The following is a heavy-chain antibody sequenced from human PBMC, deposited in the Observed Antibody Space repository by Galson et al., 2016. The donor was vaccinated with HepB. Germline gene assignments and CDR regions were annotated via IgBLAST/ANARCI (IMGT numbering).Heavy chain of an antibody. D-gene: IGHD5-12*01. CDR1: GFIFNNAW. Sequence: SLRLSCAASGFIFNNAWMSWVRQAPGKGLEWVANIKQDGSEKYYVDSVKGRFTISRDNAKNSLYLQMNSLRAEDTAVYYCARDPRLGDSGYDYYYYGMDVWGQGTTVTVSS. CDR3: ARDPRLGDSGYDYYYYGMDV. V-gene: IGHV3-7*03. J-gene: IGHJ6*02. CDR2: IKQDGSEK.